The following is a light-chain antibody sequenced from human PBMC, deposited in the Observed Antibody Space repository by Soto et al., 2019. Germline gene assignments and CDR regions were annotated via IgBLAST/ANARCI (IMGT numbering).Light chain of an antibody. Sequence: VSGSPGQSITISCTGTSSDVGGYNYVSWYQQHPGKAPKLMIYDVSYRPSGVSNRFSGSKSGNTASLTVSGLQAEDEADYYCSSYASSSTPYVFGTGTKVTVL. V-gene: IGLV2-14*03. CDR2: DVS. CDR1: SSDVGGYNY. CDR3: SSYASSSTPYV. J-gene: IGLJ1*01.